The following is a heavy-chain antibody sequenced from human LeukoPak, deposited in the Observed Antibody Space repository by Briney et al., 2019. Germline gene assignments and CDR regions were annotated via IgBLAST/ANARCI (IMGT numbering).Heavy chain of an antibody. D-gene: IGHD6-6*01. CDR2: IWYDGSKE. CDR3: ARARIAARPGRSEYFQH. V-gene: IGHV3-33*08. CDR1: GFTFSRYG. J-gene: IGHJ1*01. Sequence: GRSLRLSCAASGFTFSRYGMHWVRQAPGKGLEWVAVIWYDGSKEYYADSVKGRFTISRDNSKNTLYLQMNSLRAEDTAVYYCARARIAARPGRSEYFQHWGQGTLVTVSS.